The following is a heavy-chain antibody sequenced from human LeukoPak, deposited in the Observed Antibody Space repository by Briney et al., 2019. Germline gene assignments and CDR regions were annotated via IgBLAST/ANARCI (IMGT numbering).Heavy chain of an antibody. J-gene: IGHJ4*02. Sequence: PSETLSLTCAVYGGSFSGYYWSWVRQPPVKGLEWIGEINHSGSTNYNPSLKSRVTISVDTSKNQFSLKLSSVTAADTAVYYCARGMSSDYYGSGSYIFDYWGQGTLVTVSS. D-gene: IGHD3-10*01. CDR1: GGSFSGYY. V-gene: IGHV4-34*01. CDR2: INHSGST. CDR3: ARGMSSDYYGSGSYIFDY.